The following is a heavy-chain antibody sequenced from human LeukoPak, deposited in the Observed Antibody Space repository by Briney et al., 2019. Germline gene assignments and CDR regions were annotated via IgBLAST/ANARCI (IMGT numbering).Heavy chain of an antibody. J-gene: IGHJ2*01. CDR1: SGSFSGYY. V-gene: IGHV4-34*01. CDR3: AREQARYWYFDL. Sequence: SETLSLTCAVYSGSFSGYYLSWIRQPPGKGLEWIGEINHSGSTNYNPSLKSRVTISVDTSKNQFSLKLSSVTAADTAVYYCAREQARYWYFDLWGRGTLVTVSS. CDR2: INHSGST.